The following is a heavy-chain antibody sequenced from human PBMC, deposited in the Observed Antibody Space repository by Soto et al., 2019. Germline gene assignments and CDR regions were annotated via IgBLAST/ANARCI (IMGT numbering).Heavy chain of an antibody. V-gene: IGHV3-30-3*01. CDR3: ARDAGPVGFGELPGPPYYYGMDV. CDR2: ISYDGSNR. CDR1: GFTFSXYA. J-gene: IGHJ6*02. D-gene: IGHD3-10*01. Sequence: GGSLRLSCAASGFTFSXYAMHWVRQAPGKGLEWVGVISYDGSNRYYAGSVKGRFTISRDNSKNTLYVQMNSLRAEDTAVYYSARDAGPVGFGELPGPPYYYGMDVGGQGTTVPVYS.